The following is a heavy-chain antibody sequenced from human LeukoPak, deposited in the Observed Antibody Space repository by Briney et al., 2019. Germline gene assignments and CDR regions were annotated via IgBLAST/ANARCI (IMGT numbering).Heavy chain of an antibody. J-gene: IGHJ4*02. Sequence: GASVKVSCKASGYTFTGYYMHWVRQAPGQGLEWMGWINPNSGGTNYAQKFQGRVTMTRDTSISTAYMELSRLRSDDTAVYYCARNPGSIAAAGGADYWGQGTLVTVSS. V-gene: IGHV1-2*02. D-gene: IGHD6-13*01. CDR2: INPNSGGT. CDR1: GYTFTGYY. CDR3: ARNPGSIAAAGGADY.